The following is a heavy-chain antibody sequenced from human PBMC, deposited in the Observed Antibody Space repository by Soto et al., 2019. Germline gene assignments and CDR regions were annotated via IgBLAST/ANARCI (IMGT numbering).Heavy chain of an antibody. CDR1: GGSISSSSYY. Sequence: SETLSLTCTVSGGSISSSSYYWGWIRQPPGKGLEWIGSIYYSGSTYYNPSLKSRVTISVDRSENQFSLKLSSVTAADTAVYYCARGMTTVTTLDYWGQGTLVTVSS. V-gene: IGHV4-39*07. CDR2: IYYSGST. J-gene: IGHJ4*02. D-gene: IGHD4-4*01. CDR3: ARGMTTVTTLDY.